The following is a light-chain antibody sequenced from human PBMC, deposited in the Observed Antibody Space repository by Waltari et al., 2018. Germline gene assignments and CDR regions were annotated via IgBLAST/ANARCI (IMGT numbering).Light chain of an antibody. CDR2: GAS. CDR1: QGVSTS. CDR3: QQDDSLPLT. V-gene: IGKV3D-7*01. Sequence: VLTQSPATLSLSPGDSATLSCRASQGVSTSLSWYRQTPGQPPRLLIYGASKRATYIPARFSGSGFGTDFTLTISSLQPEDFAVYYCQQDDSLPLTFGGGTREEI. J-gene: IGKJ4*01.